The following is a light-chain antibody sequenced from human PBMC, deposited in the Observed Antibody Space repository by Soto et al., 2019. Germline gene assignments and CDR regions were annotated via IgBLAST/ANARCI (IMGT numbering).Light chain of an antibody. V-gene: IGKV1-5*03. CDR1: QTIDSW. CDR3: QQYITYPWT. CDR2: KAS. J-gene: IGKJ1*01. Sequence: DIQMTQSPSTLSASVGDRVTITCRASQTIDSWLAWYQQKPGKAPKLLIHKASSLESGVPSRFGCSESGTEFTLTITSLQPDDFATYYCQQYITYPWTFGQGTRVEIK.